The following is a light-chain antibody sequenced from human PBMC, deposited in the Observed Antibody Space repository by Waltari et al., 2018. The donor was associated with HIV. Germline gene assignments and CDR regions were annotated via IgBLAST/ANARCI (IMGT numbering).Light chain of an antibody. CDR3: SSKMIGGGLV. V-gene: IGLV2-14*01. J-gene: IGLJ3*02. CDR2: DGT. Sequence: QSTLTQPASVSASPGQSITISCIKRSTDISDIIIPDSVSWYQHHPDRAPKLILYDGTVRPSGSPFRFSGSTSDNAASLIISDLQPEDEAHYYCSSKMIGGGLVFGGGTKVTVL. CDR1: STDISDIIIPDS.